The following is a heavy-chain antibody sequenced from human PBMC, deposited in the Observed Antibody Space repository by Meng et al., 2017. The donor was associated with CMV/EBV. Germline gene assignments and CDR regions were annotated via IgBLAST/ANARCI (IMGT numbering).Heavy chain of an antibody. J-gene: IGHJ5*02. V-gene: IGHV1-69*02. D-gene: IGHD2-2*01. CDR2: IIPILGIE. CDR1: GGTFSSYT. Sequence: SVKVSCKASGGTFSSYTISWVRQAPGQGREWMGRIIPILGIENYAQKFQGRVTITADKSTSTAYMELSSLRSEDTAVYYCARGPWVSGDIVVVPAADNWFDPWGQGTLVTVSS. CDR3: ARGPWVSGDIVVVPAADNWFDP.